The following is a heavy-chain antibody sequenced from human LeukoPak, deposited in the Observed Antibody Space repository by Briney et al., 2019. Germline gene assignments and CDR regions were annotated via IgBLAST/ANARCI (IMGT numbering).Heavy chain of an antibody. V-gene: IGHV3-72*01. D-gene: IGHD5-18*01. CDR2: TRNKANSYST. Sequence: PGGSLRLSCAASGVTLSDHYMDWIRQAPGKGLEWVGRTRNKANSYSTQYAASVKGRFTISRDDSKNSLFLQMNNLETEDTAVYYCTRVLGYSYGPIDYWGQGTLVTVSS. CDR1: GVTLSDHY. J-gene: IGHJ4*02. CDR3: TRVLGYSYGPIDY.